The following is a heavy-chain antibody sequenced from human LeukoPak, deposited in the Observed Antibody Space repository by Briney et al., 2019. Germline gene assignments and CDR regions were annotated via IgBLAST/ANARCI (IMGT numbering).Heavy chain of an antibody. D-gene: IGHD4/OR15-4a*01. J-gene: IGHJ6*02. CDR1: GFTFSSYS. V-gene: IGHV3-48*04. CDR2: ISSSSSTI. Sequence: GGALRLSCAASGFTFSSYSMNWVRQAPGKELEWVSYISSSSSTIYYADSVKGRFTISRDNAKNSLYLQMNSLRAEDTAVYYCARQGAYGMDVWGQGTTVTVSS. CDR3: ARQGAYGMDV.